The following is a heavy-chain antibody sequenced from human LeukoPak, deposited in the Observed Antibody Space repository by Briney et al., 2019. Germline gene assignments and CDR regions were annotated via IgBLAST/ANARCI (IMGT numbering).Heavy chain of an antibody. CDR1: GFTFSSYA. CDR3: AKVHRPGGDYYYYYYMDV. D-gene: IGHD2-15*01. Sequence: PRGSLRLSCAASGFTFSSYAMSWVRQAPGKGLGWVSAISGSGGSTYYADSVKGRFTISRDNSKNTLYLQMNSLRAEDTAVYYCAKVHRPGGDYYYYYYMDVWGKGTTVTVSS. J-gene: IGHJ6*03. V-gene: IGHV3-23*01. CDR2: ISGSGGST.